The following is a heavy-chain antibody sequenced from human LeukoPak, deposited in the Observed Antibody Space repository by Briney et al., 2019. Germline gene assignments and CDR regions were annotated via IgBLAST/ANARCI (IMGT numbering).Heavy chain of an antibody. Sequence: GGSLRLSCAASGFTFSYYGMHWVRQAPGKGLEWVSFIYSGGSTHYSDSVKGRFTISRDNSKNTLYLQMNSLRAEDTAVYYCARRAGDYSHPYDYWGQGTLVTVSS. CDR3: ARRAGDYSHPYDY. CDR1: GFTFSYYG. J-gene: IGHJ4*02. V-gene: IGHV3-53*01. D-gene: IGHD3-22*01. CDR2: IYSGGST.